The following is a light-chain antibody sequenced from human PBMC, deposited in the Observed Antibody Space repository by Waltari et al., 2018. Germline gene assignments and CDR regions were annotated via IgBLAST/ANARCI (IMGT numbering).Light chain of an antibody. CDR2: DFS. Sequence: QSALTQPASVSGSPGQSITISCTGTSSDDGSYKYVSWYQQHPGKAPKLLIYDFSNRPSVVSSRCSGSKSGNTASLTISCLQTEDEATYYCTSYTGFSVRPYVFGTGTKVTVL. J-gene: IGLJ1*01. CDR1: SSDDGSYKY. V-gene: IGLV2-14*03. CDR3: TSYTGFSVRPYV.